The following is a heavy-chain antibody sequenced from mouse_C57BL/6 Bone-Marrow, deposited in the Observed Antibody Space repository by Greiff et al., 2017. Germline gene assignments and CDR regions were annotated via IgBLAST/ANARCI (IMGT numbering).Heavy chain of an antibody. CDR3: AHSNYEREMDY. D-gene: IGHD2-5*01. J-gene: IGHJ4*01. V-gene: IGHV1-81*01. Sequence: QVQLKESGAELARPGASVQLSCKASGYTFTSYGISWVKQRTGQGLEWIGEIYPRSGNTYYNEKFKGKATLTADKSSSTAYMELRSLTSEDYAVYFCAHSNYEREMDYWGQGTSVTVSS. CDR1: GYTFTSYG. CDR2: IYPRSGNT.